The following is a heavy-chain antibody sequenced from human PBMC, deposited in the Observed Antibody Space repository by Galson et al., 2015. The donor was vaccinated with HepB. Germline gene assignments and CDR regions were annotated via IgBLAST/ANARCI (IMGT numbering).Heavy chain of an antibody. J-gene: IGHJ5*02. V-gene: IGHV1-46*01. CDR3: ASWGTSGYSYGSGNWFDP. Sequence: SVKVSCKASGYTFTSYYMHWVRQAPGQGLEWMGIINLSGGSTSYAQKFQGRVTMTRDTSTSTVYMELSSLRSEDTAVYYCASWGTSGYSYGSGNWFDPWGQGTLVTVSS. CDR2: INLSGGST. D-gene: IGHD5-18*01. CDR1: GYTFTSYY.